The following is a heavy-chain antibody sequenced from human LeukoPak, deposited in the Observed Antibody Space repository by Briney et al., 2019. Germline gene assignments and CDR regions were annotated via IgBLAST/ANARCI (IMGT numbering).Heavy chain of an antibody. V-gene: IGHV4-30-4*08. D-gene: IGHD3-16*01. CDR1: GGSISSGDYY. CDR3: ARDRRLGLSSPNYYYYMDV. J-gene: IGHJ6*03. CDR2: IYYSGST. Sequence: SQTLSLTCTVSGGSISSGDYYWSWIRQPPGKGLEWIGYIYYSGSTYYNPPLKSRVTISVDTSKNQFSLKLSSVTAADTAVYYCARDRRLGLSSPNYYYYMDVWGKGTTVTVSS.